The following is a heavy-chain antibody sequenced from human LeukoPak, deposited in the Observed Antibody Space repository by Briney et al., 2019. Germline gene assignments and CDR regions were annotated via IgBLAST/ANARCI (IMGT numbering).Heavy chain of an antibody. CDR3: AREKYSGGYLLDY. J-gene: IGHJ4*02. V-gene: IGHV1-2*02. CDR2: INPNSGGT. D-gene: IGHD1-26*01. Sequence: GASVKVSCKASGYTFTSYYMHWVRQAPGQGLEWMGWINPNSGGTSYAQKFQGRVTMTRDTSISTAYMELSSLRSDDTAVYYCAREKYSGGYLLDYWGQGTLVTVSS. CDR1: GYTFTSYY.